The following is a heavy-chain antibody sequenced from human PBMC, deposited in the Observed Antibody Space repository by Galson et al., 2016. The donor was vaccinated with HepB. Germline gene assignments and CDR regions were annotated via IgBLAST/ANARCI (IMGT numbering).Heavy chain of an antibody. V-gene: IGHV1-69*13. Sequence: SVKVSCKASGGTFSSYVISWVRQAPGQGPEWMGAIIPFFGTTNYAQKFQGRVTITADESTSTAYLELSSLRSEDTAVYYCAKDQGSTMVQGVTMDVWGQGTTVTGSS. J-gene: IGHJ6*02. D-gene: IGHD3-10*01. CDR3: AKDQGSTMVQGVTMDV. CDR2: IIPFFGTT. CDR1: GGTFSSYV.